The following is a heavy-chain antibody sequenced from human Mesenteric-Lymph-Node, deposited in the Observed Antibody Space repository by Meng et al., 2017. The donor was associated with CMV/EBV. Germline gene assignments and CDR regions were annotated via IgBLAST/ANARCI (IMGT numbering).Heavy chain of an antibody. J-gene: IGHJ6*02. V-gene: IGHV3-30*02. Sequence: GESLKISCAASGLIFSSFGMHWVRQAPVKGLEWVAFIRYDGSNKYYADSVKGRFTISRDNSRNTLHLQMDSLRPEDTAAYYCAKGDTTRDYSYYGMDVWGQGTMVTVSS. CDR2: IRYDGSNK. CDR1: GLIFSSFG. D-gene: IGHD2/OR15-2a*01. CDR3: AKGDTTRDYSYYGMDV.